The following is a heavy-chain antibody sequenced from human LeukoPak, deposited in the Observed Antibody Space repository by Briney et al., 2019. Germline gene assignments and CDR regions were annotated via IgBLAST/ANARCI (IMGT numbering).Heavy chain of an antibody. CDR2: INHSGST. Sequence: SETLSLTCAVSGGSISSGGYYWSWIRQPPGKGLEWIGEINHSGSTNYNPSLKSRVTISVDTSKNQFSLKLSSVTAADTAVYYCARRLRWGTVLVDYWGQGTLVTVSS. CDR1: GGSISSGGYY. D-gene: IGHD4-23*01. V-gene: IGHV4-34*01. CDR3: ARRLRWGTVLVDY. J-gene: IGHJ4*02.